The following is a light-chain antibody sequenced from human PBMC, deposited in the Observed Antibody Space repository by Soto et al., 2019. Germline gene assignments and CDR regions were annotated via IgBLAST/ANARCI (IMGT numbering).Light chain of an antibody. V-gene: IGKV3-20*01. Sequence: EIVLTQSPGTLSLSPGERATLSCRASQSVSSNYLTWYQQKPGQAPRLLIYGASSRATGIPDRFSGSGSGXXXXXXXXXLEPEDFAVYYCHQYGSSPYTFGQGTKLEIK. CDR2: GAS. J-gene: IGKJ2*01. CDR3: HQYGSSPYT. CDR1: QSVSSNY.